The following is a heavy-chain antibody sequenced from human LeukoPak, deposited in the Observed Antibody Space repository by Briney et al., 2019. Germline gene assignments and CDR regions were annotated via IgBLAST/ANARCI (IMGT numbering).Heavy chain of an antibody. Sequence: ASVKVSCKASGYTFSGSYIHWVRQAPGQGLEWMGWINPNSGGTNYAQKFQGRVTMTRDTSISTAYMELSRLRSDDTAVYYCARDGGWDFWSGAKGPYFDYWGQGTLVTVSS. CDR3: ARDGGWDFWSGAKGPYFDY. D-gene: IGHD3-3*01. V-gene: IGHV1-2*02. J-gene: IGHJ4*02. CDR2: INPNSGGT. CDR1: GYTFSGSY.